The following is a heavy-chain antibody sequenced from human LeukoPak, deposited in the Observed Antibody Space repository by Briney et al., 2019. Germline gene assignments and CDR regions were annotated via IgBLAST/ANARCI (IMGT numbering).Heavy chain of an antibody. V-gene: IGHV1-2*02. Sequence: ASVRVSCKASGYPFTGYYIHWVRQAPGQGLEWMGWINPNSGGTNYAQKFQGRVTMTSDTSITTAYMDLSRLTSDDTAVYYCARDPGGNSGYWGQGTLVTVSS. CDR1: GYPFTGYY. J-gene: IGHJ4*02. CDR2: INPNSGGT. CDR3: ARDPGGNSGY. D-gene: IGHD4-23*01.